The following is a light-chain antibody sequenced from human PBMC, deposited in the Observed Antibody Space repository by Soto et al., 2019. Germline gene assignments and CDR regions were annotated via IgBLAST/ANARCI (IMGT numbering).Light chain of an antibody. J-gene: IGKJ1*01. CDR2: DAS. Sequence: EIVMIQSPATLSVSPGESATVFCRASQSISSKLAWYHQKPGQAPRLLIYDASTRDTGIPGRFSGSGSGTEFSLTISSLQSEDFAVYYCQQYFDWPPTFGQGTKVEIK. CDR1: QSISSK. V-gene: IGKV3-15*01. CDR3: QQYFDWPPT.